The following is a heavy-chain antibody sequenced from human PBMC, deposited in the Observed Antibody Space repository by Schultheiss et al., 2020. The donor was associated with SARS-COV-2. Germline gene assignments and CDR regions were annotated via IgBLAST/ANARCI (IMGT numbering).Heavy chain of an antibody. CDR2: IYYSGST. CDR3: ARDVSQDN. CDR1: GGSISSYY. V-gene: IGHV4-59*01. J-gene: IGHJ4*02. D-gene: IGHD2-15*01. Sequence: SQTLSLTCTVSGGSISSYYWSWIRQPPGKGLEWIGYIYYSGSTNYNPSLKSRVTISVDTSKNQFSLKLSSVTAADTAVYYCARDVSQDNWGQGTLVTVSS.